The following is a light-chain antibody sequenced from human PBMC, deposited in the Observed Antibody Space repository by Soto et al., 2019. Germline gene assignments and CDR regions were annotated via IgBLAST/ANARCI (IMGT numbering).Light chain of an antibody. V-gene: IGKV1-9*01. CDR3: QQLNSYSIFT. CDR2: GAS. J-gene: IGKJ3*01. CDR1: QDISSY. Sequence: DIQLTQSPSFLSASVGDRVTITCRASQDISSYLAWYQQKPGKAPKLLIFGASTLQSGVPSRFSGSGSGTEFTLTISSLQPEDSATYYCQQLNSYSIFTFGPGTKVDI.